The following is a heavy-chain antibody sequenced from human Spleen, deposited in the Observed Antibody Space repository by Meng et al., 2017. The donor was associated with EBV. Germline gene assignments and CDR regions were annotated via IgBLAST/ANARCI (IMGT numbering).Heavy chain of an antibody. V-gene: IGHV4-39*07. D-gene: IGHD6-19*01. Sequence: SVPGCGRRTRALSFTCTCSAGAISIICCYWGWIRQPPGKGLEWMGSIYYSGGTYYNPSLKSRVTISVDTSKNQFSLKLSSVTAADTAVYYCAGDRVGAVAPHWYFDLWGRGTLVTVSS. CDR2: IYYSGGT. CDR3: AGDRVGAVAPHWYFDL. CDR1: AGAISIICCY. J-gene: IGHJ2*01.